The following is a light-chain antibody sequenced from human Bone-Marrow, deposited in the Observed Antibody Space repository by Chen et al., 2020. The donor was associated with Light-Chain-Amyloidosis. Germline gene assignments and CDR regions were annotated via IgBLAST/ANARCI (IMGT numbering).Light chain of an antibody. V-gene: IGLV3-21*02. CDR3: QVWDRRSDRPV. Sequence: SYVLTQPSSVSVAPGQTATIACGGNNIGSTSVHWYQQTPGQAPLLVVYDDSDRPSGIPERLSGSHSGNTATLTSSRVGAGDEADYYCQVWDRRSDRPVFGGGTKLTVL. CDR2: DDS. CDR1: NIGSTS. J-gene: IGLJ3*02.